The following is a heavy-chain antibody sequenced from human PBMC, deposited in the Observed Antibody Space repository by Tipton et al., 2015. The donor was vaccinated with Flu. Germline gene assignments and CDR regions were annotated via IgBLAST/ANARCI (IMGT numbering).Heavy chain of an antibody. CDR3: ARLYSGYDQGYSSSWPDY. J-gene: IGHJ4*02. CDR1: GGSISSSSYY. D-gene: IGHD6-13*01. Sequence: TLSLTCTVSGGSISSSSYYWGWIRQPPGKGLEWIGSIYYSGSTYYNPSLKSRVTISVDTSKNQFSLKLSSVTAADTAVYYCARLYSGYDQGYSSSWPDYWGQGTLVTVS. V-gene: IGHV4-39*07. CDR2: IYYSGST.